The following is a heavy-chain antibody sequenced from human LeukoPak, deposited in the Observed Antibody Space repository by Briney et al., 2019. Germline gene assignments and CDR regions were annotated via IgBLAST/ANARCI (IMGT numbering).Heavy chain of an antibody. V-gene: IGHV4-59*08. CDR1: GGSISSYY. J-gene: IGHJ4*02. D-gene: IGHD5-24*01. CDR3: ARGARASYNLEPLDN. Sequence: SETLSLTCTVSGGSISSYYWSWIRQPPGKGLEWIGYIYNSGSTKYNPSLKSRVTISVDTSKNQISLKLSSVTAADTAVYYCARGARASYNLEPLDNWGQGTLVTVSS. CDR2: IYNSGST.